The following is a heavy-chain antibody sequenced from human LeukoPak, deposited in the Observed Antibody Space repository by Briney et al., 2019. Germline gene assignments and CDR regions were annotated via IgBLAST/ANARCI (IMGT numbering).Heavy chain of an antibody. CDR2: ISSSSSYI. J-gene: IGHJ5*02. D-gene: IGHD1-26*01. CDR3: ARSGRVAQNWFDP. V-gene: IGHV3-21*01. Sequence: GGPLRLSCAASGFTFSSYSMNWVRQAPGKGLEWVSSISSSSSYIYYADSVKGRFTISRDNAKNSLYLQMNSLRAEDTAVYYCARSGRVAQNWFDPWGQGTLVTVSS. CDR1: GFTFSSYS.